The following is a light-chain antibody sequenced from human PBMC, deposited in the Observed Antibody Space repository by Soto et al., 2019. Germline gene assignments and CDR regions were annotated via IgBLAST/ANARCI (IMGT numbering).Light chain of an antibody. CDR3: QQYGSSHWT. Sequence: EIVLTQSPGTLSLSPGERATLSCRASRSVSSSYLAWYQQKPGQAPRLLIYGASSRATGIPDRFSGSGSGTDFTLTISRLEPEDFAVYYCQQYGSSHWTFGQGTKVDIK. CDR1: RSVSSSY. J-gene: IGKJ1*01. CDR2: GAS. V-gene: IGKV3-20*01.